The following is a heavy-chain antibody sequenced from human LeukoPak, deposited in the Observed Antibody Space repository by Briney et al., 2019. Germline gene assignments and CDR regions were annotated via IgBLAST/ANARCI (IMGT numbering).Heavy chain of an antibody. D-gene: IGHD1-26*01. CDR1: GFTFSSYA. CDR3: AKDIFAVGGSYYVPDY. CDR2: ISGSGGST. V-gene: IGHV3-23*01. Sequence: PGGTLRLSCAASGFTFSSYAMSWVRQAPGKGLEWVSAISGSGGSTYYADSVKGRFTISRDNSKNTLYLQMNSLRAEDTAVYYCAKDIFAVGGSYYVPDYWGQGTLVTVSS. J-gene: IGHJ4*02.